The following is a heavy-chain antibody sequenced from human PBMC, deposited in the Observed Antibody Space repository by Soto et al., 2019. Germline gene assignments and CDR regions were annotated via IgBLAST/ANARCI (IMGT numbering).Heavy chain of an antibody. CDR2: MYYTGVT. CDR3: ARGGEPLGYYGLDV. V-gene: IGHV4-61*08. Sequence: SETLSLTCTVSGGSINSAGHSWGWIRQPPGRGLEWLGYMYYTGVTNYNPSLKRRVRMSVDTSKNEFSLELTSLTAADTAVYYCARGGEPLGYYGLDVWGQGTTVTVSS. CDR1: GGSINSAGHS. J-gene: IGHJ6*02.